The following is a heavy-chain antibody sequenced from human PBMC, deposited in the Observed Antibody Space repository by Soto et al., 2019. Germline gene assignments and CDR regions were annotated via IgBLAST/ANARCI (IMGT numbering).Heavy chain of an antibody. D-gene: IGHD3-9*01. Sequence: ASVKVSCKASGYSFAYYGINWVRQAPGQGLEWMGWINASNGNRNYAQKLQDRVTMTTDTSTSTAYMELRSLRSDDTAVYYCARDWGRGQFLTNKDYWGQGTLVTV. CDR3: ARDWGRGQFLTNKDY. CDR1: GYSFAYYG. J-gene: IGHJ4*02. CDR2: INASNGNR. V-gene: IGHV1-18*01.